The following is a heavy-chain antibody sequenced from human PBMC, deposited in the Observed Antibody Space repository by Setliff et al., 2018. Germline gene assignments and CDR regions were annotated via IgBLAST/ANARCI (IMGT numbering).Heavy chain of an antibody. CDR1: GGSISSGDYY. D-gene: IGHD1-26*01. CDR2: IYYSGST. CDR3: ARVMGGSYGFSWFDP. V-gene: IGHV4-30-4*08. J-gene: IGHJ5*02. Sequence: PSETLSLTCTVSGGSISSGDYYWSWIRQPPGKGLEWIGYIYYSGSTYYNPSLKSRVTISVDTSKNQFSLKLSSVTAADTAVYYCARVMGGSYGFSWFDPWGQGTLVTV.